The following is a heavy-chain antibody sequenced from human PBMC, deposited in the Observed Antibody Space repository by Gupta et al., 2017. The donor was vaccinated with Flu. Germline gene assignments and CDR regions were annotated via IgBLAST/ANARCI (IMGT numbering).Heavy chain of an antibody. CDR1: GYTFSSYA. CDR2: ISGSGGST. Sequence: EVQLFESGGGLVQPGGSLRLFCAASGYTFSSYAMSWVRQAPGKGLEWVSAISGSGGSTYYADSVKGRFTISRDNAKNTLYLQMNSLRAEDTAVYYCAKGEGWPSWYFDYWGQGTLVTVSS. CDR3: AKGEGWPSWYFDY. J-gene: IGHJ4*02. D-gene: IGHD3-16*01. V-gene: IGHV3-23*01.